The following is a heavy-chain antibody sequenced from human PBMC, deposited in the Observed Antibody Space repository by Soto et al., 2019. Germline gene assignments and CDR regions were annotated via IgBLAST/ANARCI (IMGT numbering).Heavy chain of an antibody. D-gene: IGHD3-22*01. Sequence: GASVKVSCKASGGTFSSYAISWVRQAPGQGLEWMGGIIPIFGTANYAQKFQGRVTITADKSTSTAYMELSSLRSEDTAVYYCARASPLDYYDSSGYSPLDYWGQGTLVTV. V-gene: IGHV1-69*06. J-gene: IGHJ4*02. CDR3: ARASPLDYYDSSGYSPLDY. CDR1: GGTFSSYA. CDR2: IIPIFGTA.